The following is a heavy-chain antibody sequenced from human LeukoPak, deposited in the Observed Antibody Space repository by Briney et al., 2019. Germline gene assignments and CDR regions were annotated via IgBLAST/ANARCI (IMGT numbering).Heavy chain of an antibody. CDR2: ISGSGGST. D-gene: IGHD3-10*01. J-gene: IGHJ3*02. Sequence: GSLRLSCAASGFTFSSYAMSWVRQAPGKGLEWVSAISGSGGSTYYADSVKGRFTISRDNSKNTLYLQMNSLRAEDTAVYYCAKDVFSMVRGLEAFDIWGQGTMVTVSS. CDR3: AKDVFSMVRGLEAFDI. V-gene: IGHV3-23*01. CDR1: GFTFSSYA.